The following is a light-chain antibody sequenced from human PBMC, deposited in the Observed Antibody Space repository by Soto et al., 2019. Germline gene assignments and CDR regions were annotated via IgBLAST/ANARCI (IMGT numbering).Light chain of an antibody. V-gene: IGKV3-20*01. Sequence: EIVLTQSPGTLSLSPGERATLSCRASQSVSSSYSAWYQQKPGQAPRLLIYGASSRATGIPDRFSGSGSGTDFTLTISRLEPGDFAVYYCQQYGSSPYTFGQGTKLEIK. CDR1: QSVSSSY. CDR2: GAS. CDR3: QQYGSSPYT. J-gene: IGKJ2*01.